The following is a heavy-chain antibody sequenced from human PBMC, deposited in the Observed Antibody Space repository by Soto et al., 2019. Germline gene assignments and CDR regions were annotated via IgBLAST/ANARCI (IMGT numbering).Heavy chain of an antibody. CDR1: GFTFSSCS. Sequence: GGSLRLSCAASGFTFSSCSMNWVRQAPGKGLEWVPYISSSSSTIYYADSVKGRFTISRDNAKNSLYLQMNSLRDEDTAVYYCASAGSSGWYGIDYWGQGTLVTVSS. CDR2: ISSSSSTI. CDR3: ASAGSSGWYGIDY. J-gene: IGHJ4*02. D-gene: IGHD6-19*01. V-gene: IGHV3-48*02.